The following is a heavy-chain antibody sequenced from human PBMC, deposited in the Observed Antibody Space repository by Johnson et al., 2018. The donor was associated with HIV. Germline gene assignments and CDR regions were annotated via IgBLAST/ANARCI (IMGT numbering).Heavy chain of an antibody. D-gene: IGHD6-6*01. CDR1: GFTFSSYG. CDR2: ISYDGSNK. Sequence: QVQLVESGGGVVQPGRSLRLSCAASGFTFSSYGMHWVRQAPGKGLEWVAVISYDGSNKYYADSVKGRFTISRDNSKNTLYLQMNSLRVEDTAVYYCARGGQLVAFDIWGQGTMVTVSS. V-gene: IGHV3-30*03. J-gene: IGHJ3*02. CDR3: ARGGQLVAFDI.